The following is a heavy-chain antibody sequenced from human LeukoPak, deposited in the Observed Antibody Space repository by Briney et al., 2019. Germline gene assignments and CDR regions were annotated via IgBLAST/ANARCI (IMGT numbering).Heavy chain of an antibody. CDR2: IYTDGST. Sequence: PGGSLRLSCAASGFTVSSHYMSWFRQAPGMGLEWVSAIYTDGSTYYADSVKGRFTISRDNSKNTLYLQMNSLRAEDTAVYYCARGIEVGSGYMDVWGKGTTVTISS. D-gene: IGHD3-22*01. CDR1: GFTVSSHY. V-gene: IGHV3-66*01. CDR3: ARGIEVGSGYMDV. J-gene: IGHJ6*03.